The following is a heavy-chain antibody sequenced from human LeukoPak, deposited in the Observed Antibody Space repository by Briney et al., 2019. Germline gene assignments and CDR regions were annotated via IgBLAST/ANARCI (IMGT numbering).Heavy chain of an antibody. D-gene: IGHD1-26*01. CDR1: GFTFSNYG. Sequence: GGSLKLSCAAPGFTFSNYGIHWVRQPPGKGLEWVAFIVYTGKNKYYAASVKGRFTISRDNSKNTLYLQMSSLTAEDTAVYYCVQWELLPTADYWGQGALVTVSS. CDR2: IVYTGKNK. CDR3: VQWELLPTADY. J-gene: IGHJ4*02. V-gene: IGHV3-30*02.